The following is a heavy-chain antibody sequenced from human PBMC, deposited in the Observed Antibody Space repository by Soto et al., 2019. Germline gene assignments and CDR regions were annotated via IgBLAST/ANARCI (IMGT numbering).Heavy chain of an antibody. CDR1: GFTFSSYW. J-gene: IGHJ4*02. Sequence: GGSLRLSCAASGFTFSSYWMSWVRQAPGKGLEWVANISNNRSDIYYVDSVKGRFTISRDNAKNSLYLQMNSLRAEDTAVYYCARSEWYFDYWGQGTLVTVSS. CDR2: ISNNRSDI. CDR3: ARSEWYFDY. D-gene: IGHD3-3*01. V-gene: IGHV3-7*01.